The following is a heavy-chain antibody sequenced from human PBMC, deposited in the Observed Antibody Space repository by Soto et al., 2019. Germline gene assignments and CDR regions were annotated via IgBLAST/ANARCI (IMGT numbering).Heavy chain of an antibody. CDR1: GGSISSSNW. CDR3: ARDKCSGGSCGNWFDP. CDR2: IYHSGST. D-gene: IGHD2-15*01. J-gene: IGHJ5*02. Sequence: PSETLSLTCAVSGGSISSSNWWSWVRQPLGKGLEWIGEIYHSGSTNYNPSLKSRVTISVDKSKNQFSLKLSSVTAADTAVYYCARDKCSGGSCGNWFDPWGQGXLVTVSS. V-gene: IGHV4-4*02.